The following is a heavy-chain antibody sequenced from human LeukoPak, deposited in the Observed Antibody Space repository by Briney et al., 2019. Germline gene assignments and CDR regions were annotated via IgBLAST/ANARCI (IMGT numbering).Heavy chain of an antibody. V-gene: IGHV3-23*01. D-gene: IGHD3-16*02. J-gene: IGHJ4*02. Sequence: GGSLRLSCAASGFTFSSYAMSWVRQAPGKGLEWVSAISGSGGSAYYADSVKGRFTISRDNSKNTLYLQMNSLRAEDTAVYYCAKANMITFGGVIANWGQGTLVTVSS. CDR2: ISGSGGSA. CDR3: AKANMITFGGVIAN. CDR1: GFTFSSYA.